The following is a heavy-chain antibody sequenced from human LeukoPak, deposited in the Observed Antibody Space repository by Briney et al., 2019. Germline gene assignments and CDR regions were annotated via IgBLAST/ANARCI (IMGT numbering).Heavy chain of an antibody. J-gene: IGHJ6*03. CDR2: INHSGST. D-gene: IGHD6-13*01. V-gene: IGHV4-34*01. Sequence: SETLSLTCAVYGGSFSGYYWSWIRQPPGKGLEWIGEINHSGSTNYNPSLKSRVTISVDTSKNQFSLKLSSVTAADTAVYYCARGPPYSSSWYGGSGYYYYYMDVWGKGTTVTVSS. CDR1: GGSFSGYY. CDR3: ARGPPYSSSWYGGSGYYYYYMDV.